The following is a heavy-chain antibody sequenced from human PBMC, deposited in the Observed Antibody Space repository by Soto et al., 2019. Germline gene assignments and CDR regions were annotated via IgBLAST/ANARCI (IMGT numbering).Heavy chain of an antibody. J-gene: IGHJ5*02. CDR3: ARGSWCSSWSGGNWFDP. CDR1: GGSISSGGYY. V-gene: IGHV4-31*03. Sequence: QVQLQESGPGLVKPSQTLSLTCTVSGGSISSGGYYWSWIRQHPGKGLEWIGYIYYSGSTYYNPSLKSRVNVSGITSKNQFSLKLSSVTAADTAGYDCARGSWCSSWSGGNWFDPWGQGTLVTVSS. CDR2: IYYSGST. D-gene: IGHD6-13*01.